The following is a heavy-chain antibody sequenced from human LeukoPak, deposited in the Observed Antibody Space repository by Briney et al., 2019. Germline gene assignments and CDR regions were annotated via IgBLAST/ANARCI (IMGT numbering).Heavy chain of an antibody. CDR2: IYSSGTT. V-gene: IGHV4-4*07. D-gene: IGHD5-24*01. CDR3: ARHNDYNLDY. J-gene: IGHJ4*02. Sequence: KTSETLSLTCNVSGGSISNYYWTWIRQPAGKGLEWIGRIYSSGTTTYNPSLKSRVAMSVDTSRNQFSLKLNSVTAADTAVYYCARHNDYNLDYWGQGTLVTVSS. CDR1: GGSISNYY.